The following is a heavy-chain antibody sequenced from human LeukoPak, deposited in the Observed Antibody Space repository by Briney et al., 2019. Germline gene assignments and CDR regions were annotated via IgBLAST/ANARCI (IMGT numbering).Heavy chain of an antibody. CDR1: GFTFSSYA. D-gene: IGHD3-22*01. CDR2: INGSGGAT. Sequence: GGSLRLSCAASGFTFSSYAMSWVRQAPGKGLEWVSAINGSGGATYYADSVKGRFTIYRDNSKKMLYLQMNSLRAEYTAVFYCAKEGGRYYESSWNYWGQGALVTVSS. CDR3: AKEGGRYYESSWNY. J-gene: IGHJ4*02. V-gene: IGHV3-23*01.